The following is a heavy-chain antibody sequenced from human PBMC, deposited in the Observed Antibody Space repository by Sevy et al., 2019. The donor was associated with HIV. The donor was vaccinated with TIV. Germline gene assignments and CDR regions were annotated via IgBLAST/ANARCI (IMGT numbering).Heavy chain of an antibody. CDR2: IFYSGST. J-gene: IGHJ4*02. Sequence: SETLSLTCTVSGDSISSSSYYWGWIHQPPGKGLEWIGTIFYSGSTYYNPSLQSRVTISVDTSKNQFSLKLSSVTAADTSVHYCARHGGQWLNNFDYWGQGTLVTVSS. V-gene: IGHV4-39*01. CDR1: GDSISSSSYY. CDR3: ARHGGQWLNNFDY. D-gene: IGHD6-19*01.